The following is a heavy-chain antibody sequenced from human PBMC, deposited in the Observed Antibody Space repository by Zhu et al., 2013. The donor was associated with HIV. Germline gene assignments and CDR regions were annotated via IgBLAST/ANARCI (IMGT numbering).Heavy chain of an antibody. J-gene: IGHJ2*01. CDR1: GGTFSSYT. D-gene: IGHD5-12*01. Sequence: QVQLVQSGAEVKKPGSSVKVSCKASGGTFSSYTFSWVRQAPGQGLEWMGGIIPIFGTANYAQKFQGRVTITADESTSTAYMELSSLISDDTAVYYCARGGYDTPIRVGFGNFDLWGLAPWSLSPQ. CDR2: IIPIFGTA. V-gene: IGHV1-69*01. CDR3: ARGGYDTPIRVGFGNFDL.